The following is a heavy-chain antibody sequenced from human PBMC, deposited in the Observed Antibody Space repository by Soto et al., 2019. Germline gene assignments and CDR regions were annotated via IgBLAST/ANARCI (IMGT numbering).Heavy chain of an antibody. Sequence: EVQLVESGGGLVQPGESLRLSCAASGFTFSTYWMTWVRQPPGKGLEWVANIDQDGSERYYVDSVRGRFTISRDNAKNSLYLQMNSLGVEDTAVYYCLCGGNFFVYRGQGTLVTVSP. CDR3: LCGGNFFVY. V-gene: IGHV3-7*01. D-gene: IGHD3-16*01. CDR1: GFTFSTYW. J-gene: IGHJ4*02. CDR2: IDQDGSER.